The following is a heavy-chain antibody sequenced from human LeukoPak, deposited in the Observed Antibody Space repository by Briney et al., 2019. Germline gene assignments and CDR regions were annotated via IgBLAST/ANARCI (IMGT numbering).Heavy chain of an antibody. CDR2: ISGSGGST. V-gene: IGHV3-23*01. CDR3: AKDQNSAYFDILTGYPYDY. J-gene: IGHJ4*02. Sequence: PGGSLRLSCAASGFTFSSYAMSWVRQAPGKGLEWVSAISGSGGSTYYADSVKGRFTISRDNSKNTLYLQMNSLRAEDTAVYYCAKDQNSAYFDILTGYPYDYWGQGTLVTVSS. CDR1: GFTFSSYA. D-gene: IGHD3-9*01.